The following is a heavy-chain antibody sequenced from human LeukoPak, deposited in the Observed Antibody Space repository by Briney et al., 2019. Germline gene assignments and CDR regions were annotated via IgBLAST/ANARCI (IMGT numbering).Heavy chain of an antibody. D-gene: IGHD5-24*01. CDR3: ATHRRDGYNGDFDY. CDR1: GGTFSSYA. J-gene: IGHJ4*02. Sequence: VQVSCKASGGTFSSYAISWVRQAPGQGLEWMGGIIPIFGTANYAQKFQGRVTITTDESTSTAYMELSSLRSEDTAVYYCATHRRDGYNGDFDYWGQGTLVTVSS. CDR2: IIPIFGTA. V-gene: IGHV1-69*13.